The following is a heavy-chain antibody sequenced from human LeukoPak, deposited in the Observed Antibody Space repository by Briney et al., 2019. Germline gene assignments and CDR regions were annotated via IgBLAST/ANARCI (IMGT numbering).Heavy chain of an antibody. CDR3: ARGEYYGSGSYYKRGNWFDP. CDR1: GFSVSTNY. Sequence: GSLRLSCAASGFSVSTNYMSWIRQPPGKGLEWIGEINHSGSTNYNPSLKSRVTISVDTSKNQFSLKLSSVTAADTAVYYCARGEYYGSGSYYKRGNWFDPWGQGTLVTVSS. V-gene: IGHV4-34*01. J-gene: IGHJ5*02. CDR2: INHSGST. D-gene: IGHD3-10*01.